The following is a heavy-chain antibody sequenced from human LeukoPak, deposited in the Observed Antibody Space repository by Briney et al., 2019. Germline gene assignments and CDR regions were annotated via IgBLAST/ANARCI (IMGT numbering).Heavy chain of an antibody. Sequence: ASVKVSCKTSGYTFTNYNINWVRQAPGQGLEWMGWISAYNGNTNSAQKFQGRVPMTTDTSTSTAYMELRSQTSDDTAVYYCARQPRDDAFDICGQGTMVTVSS. J-gene: IGHJ3*02. CDR1: GYTFTNYN. V-gene: IGHV1-18*01. CDR2: ISAYNGNT. CDR3: ARQPRDDAFDI.